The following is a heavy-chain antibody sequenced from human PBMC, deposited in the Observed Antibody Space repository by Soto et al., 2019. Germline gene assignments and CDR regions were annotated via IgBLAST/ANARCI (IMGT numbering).Heavy chain of an antibody. J-gene: IGHJ4*02. CDR2: IYYSGST. CDR1: GGSISSYY. CDR3: ARREEYGDYLY. V-gene: IGHV4-59*08. D-gene: IGHD4-17*01. Sequence: SETLSLTCTVSGGSISSYYWSWIRQPPGKGLEWIGYIYYSGSTNYNPSLKSRVTISVDTSKNQFSLKLSSVTAADTAVYYCARREEYGDYLYWGQGTLVTVSS.